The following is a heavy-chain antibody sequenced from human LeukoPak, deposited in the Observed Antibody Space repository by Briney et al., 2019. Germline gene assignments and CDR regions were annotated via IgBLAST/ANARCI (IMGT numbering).Heavy chain of an antibody. CDR2: IYPGDSDT. CDR1: GHSFSSYW. J-gene: IGHJ4*02. Sequence: GESLKISCKGSGHSFSSYWIGWVRQMPGKGLEWMGIIYPGDSDTRYSPSFQGQVTISADKSISTAYLQWSSLKASDTAMYYCARRSYYDSSGYYRYFDYWGQGTLVTVSS. CDR3: ARRSYYDSSGYYRYFDY. D-gene: IGHD3-22*01. V-gene: IGHV5-51*01.